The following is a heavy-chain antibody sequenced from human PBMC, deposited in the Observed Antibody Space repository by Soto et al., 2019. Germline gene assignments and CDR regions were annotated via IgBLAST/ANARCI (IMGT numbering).Heavy chain of an antibody. V-gene: IGHV3-30*18. D-gene: IGHD6-13*01. Sequence: GSLRLSCSASGFTFSYFGMHWVRQAPGKGLEWVAVISFDGSNKYYADSVKGRFTISRDNSKNTLYLQMISLRAEDTAVYYCAKEGIAAAGLDPWGHGTLVTVSS. CDR1: GFTFSYFG. CDR2: ISFDGSNK. J-gene: IGHJ5*02. CDR3: AKEGIAAAGLDP.